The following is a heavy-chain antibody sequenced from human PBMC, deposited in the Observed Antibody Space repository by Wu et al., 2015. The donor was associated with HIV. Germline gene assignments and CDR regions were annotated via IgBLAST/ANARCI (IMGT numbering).Heavy chain of an antibody. CDR1: GYIFTDYY. V-gene: IGHV1-2*02. D-gene: IGHD3-10*01. J-gene: IGHJ4*02. CDR2: INPNSGGT. Sequence: QVQLVQSGAEVKKPGASVKVSCKASGYIFTDYYIHWVRQAPGQGLEWMGWINPNSGGTNFAQKFQGRVTMTRDTSIRTAYMELSRLRFDDTAVYYCARIRSGYYGSGSFDYWGQGTLVTVSS. CDR3: ARIRSGYYGSGSFDY.